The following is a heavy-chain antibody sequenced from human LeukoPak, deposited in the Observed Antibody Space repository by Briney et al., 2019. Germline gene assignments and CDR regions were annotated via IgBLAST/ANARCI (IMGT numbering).Heavy chain of an antibody. CDR1: GGSISSYY. V-gene: IGHV4-4*07. CDR2: IYTSGST. Sequence: SETLSLICTVSGGSISSYYWSWIRQPAGKGLEWIGRIYTSGSTNYNPSLKSRVTISVDKSKNQFSLKLSSVTAADTAVYYCARDQMRDGERRNLFDPWGQGTLVTVSS. D-gene: IGHD4-17*01. CDR3: ARDQMRDGERRNLFDP. J-gene: IGHJ5*02.